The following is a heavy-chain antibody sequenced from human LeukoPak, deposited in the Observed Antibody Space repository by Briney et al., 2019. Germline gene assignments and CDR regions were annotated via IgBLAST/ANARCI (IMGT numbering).Heavy chain of an antibody. CDR3: AREMKGNYDVLTGYYHSYHYGLDV. D-gene: IGHD3-9*01. CDR2: IYTSGST. J-gene: IGHJ6*02. Sequence: LSETLSLTCTVSGGSISSYYWSWIRQPAGKGLEWIGRIYTSGSTKYNPSLKSRVSMSVGTSKNQFSLNLSSVTAADTAVYYCAREMKGNYDVLTGYYHSYHYGLDVWGQGTTVIVSS. V-gene: IGHV4-4*07. CDR1: GGSISSYY.